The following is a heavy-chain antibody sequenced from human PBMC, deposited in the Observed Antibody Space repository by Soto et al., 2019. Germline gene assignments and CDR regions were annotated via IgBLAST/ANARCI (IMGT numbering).Heavy chain of an antibody. J-gene: IGHJ4*02. Sequence: QVQLVQSGAELKKPGSSVKVSCKASGGSFSSYAISWVRQAPGQGLEWMGGIIPIFGTPSYAQKFQGRVTITADESTSTAYMELSSLRSEDTAVYYCAREYRSSSGRFDNWGQGTLVTVSS. V-gene: IGHV1-69*01. D-gene: IGHD6-6*01. CDR1: GGSFSSYA. CDR2: IIPIFGTP. CDR3: AREYRSSSGRFDN.